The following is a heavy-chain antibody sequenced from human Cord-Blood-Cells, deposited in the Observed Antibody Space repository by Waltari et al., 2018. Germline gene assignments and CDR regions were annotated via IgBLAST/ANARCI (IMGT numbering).Heavy chain of an antibody. CDR1: GSTFTSYA. D-gene: IGHD2-15*01. CDR2: TNAGNGNT. CDR3: ARDLTPNTLGYCSGGSCYYYYYGMDV. J-gene: IGHJ6*02. Sequence: VQLVQSGAEVKQPGASVKVSCKASGSTFTSYAMAWVRQAPGQRTEWMGLTNAGNGNTRYSQKFQGRVTITRDTSASTAYMELSSLRSEDTAVYYCARDLTPNTLGYCSGGSCYYYYYGMDVWGQGTTVTVSS. V-gene: IGHV1-3*01.